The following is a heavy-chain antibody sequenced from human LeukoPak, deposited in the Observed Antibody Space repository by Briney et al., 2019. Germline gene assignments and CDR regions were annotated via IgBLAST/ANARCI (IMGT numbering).Heavy chain of an antibody. Sequence: GRSLRLSCAASGFTFDDYAMHWVRQAPGKGLEWVAVISYDGSNKYYADSVKGRFTISRDNSKNTLYLQMNSLRAEDTAVYYCARDGAATGYFDWLFPDYWGQGTLVTVSS. CDR1: GFTFDDYA. CDR2: ISYDGSNK. J-gene: IGHJ4*02. V-gene: IGHV3-30*04. CDR3: ARDGAATGYFDWLFPDY. D-gene: IGHD3-9*01.